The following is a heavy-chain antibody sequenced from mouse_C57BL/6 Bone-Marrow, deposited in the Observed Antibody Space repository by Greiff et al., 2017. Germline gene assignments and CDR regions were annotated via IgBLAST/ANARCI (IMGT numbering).Heavy chain of an antibody. J-gene: IGHJ1*03. V-gene: IGHV5-17*01. CDR3: ARDDGPFGV. Sequence: EVKLMESGGGLVKPGGSLTLSCAASGFTFSDYGMHWVRQAPAKGLEWVADISSGSSTIYYADTVKGRFTISRYNAKKTLFLQMTILRSENTAMYYCARDDGPFGVWGTGTTVTVSS. CDR1: GFTFSDYG. CDR2: ISSGSSTI. D-gene: IGHD2-3*01.